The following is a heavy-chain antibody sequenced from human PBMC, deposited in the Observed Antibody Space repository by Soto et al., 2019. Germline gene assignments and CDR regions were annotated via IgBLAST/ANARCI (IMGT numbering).Heavy chain of an antibody. D-gene: IGHD3-10*01. Sequence: QVQLVESGGGVVQPGRSLRLSCAASGFTFSSYGMHWVRQAPGKGLEWVAVIWYDGSNKYYADSVKGRFTISRDNSKNTLYLQMNSLRAEDTAVYYCARDPLMSGIGDYYGMDVWGQGTTVTVSS. J-gene: IGHJ6*02. CDR3: ARDPLMSGIGDYYGMDV. CDR2: IWYDGSNK. V-gene: IGHV3-33*01. CDR1: GFTFSSYG.